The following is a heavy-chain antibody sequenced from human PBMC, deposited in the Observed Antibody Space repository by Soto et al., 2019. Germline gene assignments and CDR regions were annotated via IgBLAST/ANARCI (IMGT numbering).Heavy chain of an antibody. CDR2: ISYDGSNK. V-gene: IGHV3-30-3*01. CDR3: AREDTVTTLNFDY. Sequence: QVQLVESGGGVVQPGRSLRLSCAASGFTFSSYAMHWVRQAPGKGLEWVAVISYDGSNKYYADSVKGRFTISRDNSKNTLYLQMNSLRAEDTAVYYCAREDTVTTLNFDYWGQGTLVTVSS. D-gene: IGHD4-17*01. CDR1: GFTFSSYA. J-gene: IGHJ4*02.